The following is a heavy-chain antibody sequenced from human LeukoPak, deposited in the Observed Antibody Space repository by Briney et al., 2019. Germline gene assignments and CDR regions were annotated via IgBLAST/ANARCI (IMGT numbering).Heavy chain of an antibody. J-gene: IGHJ4*02. D-gene: IGHD2-2*01. Sequence: PGRSLRLSCAASGFTFSSYGMHWVRQAPGKGLEWVAVIWYDGSNKYYADSVKGRFTISRDNSKNTLYLQMNSLRAEDTAVYYCANLHILGYCSSTSCYGTDYWGQGTLVTVSS. CDR2: IWYDGSNK. CDR1: GFTFSSYG. CDR3: ANLHILGYCSSTSCYGTDY. V-gene: IGHV3-33*06.